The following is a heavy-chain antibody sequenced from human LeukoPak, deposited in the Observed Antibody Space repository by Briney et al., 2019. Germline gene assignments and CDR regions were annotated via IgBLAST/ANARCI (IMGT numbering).Heavy chain of an antibody. CDR1: GFTFTTYG. J-gene: IGHJ4*02. D-gene: IGHD6-19*01. CDR2: RSGSNT. Sequence: GGSLRLSCAASGFTFTTYGMIWVRQAPGKGLEWVLGRSGSNTYYADSAKGRFTSSRDYFKRTVYLQMNSLRAEDTAVYYCAKDPVAGMIRNDYWGQGTLVTVSS. V-gene: IGHV3-23*01. CDR3: AKDPVAGMIRNDY.